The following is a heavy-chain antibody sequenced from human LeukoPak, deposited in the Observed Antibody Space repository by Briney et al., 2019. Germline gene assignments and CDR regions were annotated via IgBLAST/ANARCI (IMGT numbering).Heavy chain of an antibody. CDR3: ASSRIYGSGSYYYYYYGMDV. J-gene: IGHJ6*02. CDR2: IYYSGST. V-gene: IGHV4-59*08. Sequence: SETLSLTCTVSGSSISSYYWSWIRQPPGKGLEWIGYIYYSGSTNYNPSLKSRVTISVDTSKNQFSLKLSSVTAADTAVYYCASSRIYGSGSYYYYYYGMDVWGQGTTVTVSS. CDR1: GSSISSYY. D-gene: IGHD3-10*01.